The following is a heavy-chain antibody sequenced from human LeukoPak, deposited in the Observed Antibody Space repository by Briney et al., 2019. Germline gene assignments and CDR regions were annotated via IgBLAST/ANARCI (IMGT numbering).Heavy chain of an antibody. CDR3: ARAKNYYDGSGLFDY. Sequence: GGSLRLSCAASGFTVSNNYMSWVRQAPGKGLEWVSIIYSGGSTYYADSVKGRFTISRDNSKNTLYLQMNSLRAEDTAVYYCARAKNYYDGSGLFDYWGQGTLVTVSS. CDR2: IYSGGST. J-gene: IGHJ4*02. CDR1: GFTVSNNY. V-gene: IGHV3-53*01. D-gene: IGHD3-22*01.